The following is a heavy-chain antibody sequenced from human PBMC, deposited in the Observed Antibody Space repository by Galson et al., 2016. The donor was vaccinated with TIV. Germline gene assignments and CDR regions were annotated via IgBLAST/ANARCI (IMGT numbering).Heavy chain of an antibody. CDR1: GFTFSSYA. CDR2: ISSDGNNK. V-gene: IGHV3-30*04. CDR3: ARSYQLLYFGGMDV. D-gene: IGHD2-2*02. Sequence: LRLSCAASGFTFSSYAMHWVRLAPGKGLEWVAVISSDGNNKLYTDSVKGRFTISRDLSKNTLYLQMNSLRAEDTAVFYCARSYQLLYFGGMDVWGQGTTVTVSS. J-gene: IGHJ6*02.